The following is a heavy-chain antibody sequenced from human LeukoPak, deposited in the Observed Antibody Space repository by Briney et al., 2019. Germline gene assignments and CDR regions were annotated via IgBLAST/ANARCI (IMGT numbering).Heavy chain of an antibody. CDR2: ISEGGDTI. Sequence: KTGGSLRLSCAASGFTFGDYYMSWIRQAPGKGLEWLSHISEGGDTIFYADSVQGRFTISRDNLKNSLYLHMNSLRDDDPGIYCSAVREVDIFTGEGYFYYMDVWGKGTSVTVSS. CDR1: GFTFGDYY. D-gene: IGHD3-9*01. J-gene: IGHJ6*03. CDR3: AVREVDIFTGEGYFYYMDV. V-gene: IGHV3-11*04.